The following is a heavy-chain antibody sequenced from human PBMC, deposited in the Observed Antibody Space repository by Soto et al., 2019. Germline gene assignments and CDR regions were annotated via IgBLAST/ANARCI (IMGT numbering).Heavy chain of an antibody. Sequence: GASVKVSCKASGGTFSSYAISWVRQAPGQGLEWMGGIIPIFGTANYAQKFQGRVTITADESTSTAYMELSSLRSEDTAVYYCARDPAIAVADNDYYYYGMDVWGQGTTVTVSS. D-gene: IGHD6-19*01. CDR2: IIPIFGTA. CDR3: ARDPAIAVADNDYYYYGMDV. V-gene: IGHV1-69*13. J-gene: IGHJ6*02. CDR1: GGTFSSYA.